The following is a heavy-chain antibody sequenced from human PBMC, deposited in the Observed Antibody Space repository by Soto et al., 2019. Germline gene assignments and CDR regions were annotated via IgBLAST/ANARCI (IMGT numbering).Heavy chain of an antibody. V-gene: IGHV1-69*06. J-gene: IGHJ6*02. CDR1: GGTFSSYA. CDR2: IIPIFGTA. CDR3: ARDCSGGSCYRYYYYYGMDV. D-gene: IGHD2-15*01. Sequence: QVPLVQSGAEVKKPGSSVKVSCKASGGTFSSYAISWVRQAPGQGLEWMGGIIPIFGTANYAQKFQGRVRITADKSTSTAYMELSSLRSEDTAVYYCARDCSGGSCYRYYYYYGMDVWGQGTTVTVSS.